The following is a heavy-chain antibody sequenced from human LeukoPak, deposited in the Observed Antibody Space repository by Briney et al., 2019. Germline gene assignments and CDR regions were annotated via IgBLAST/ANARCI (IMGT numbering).Heavy chain of an antibody. V-gene: IGHV3-30*18. Sequence: GGSLRLSCAASGFTFSSYWMSWVRQAPGKGLEWVAVISYDGSNKYYADSVKGRFTISRDNSKNTLYLQMNSLRAEDTAVYYCAKLYYYDSSGLDYWGQGTLVTVSS. CDR2: ISYDGSNK. D-gene: IGHD3-22*01. CDR1: GFTFSSYW. J-gene: IGHJ4*02. CDR3: AKLYYYDSSGLDY.